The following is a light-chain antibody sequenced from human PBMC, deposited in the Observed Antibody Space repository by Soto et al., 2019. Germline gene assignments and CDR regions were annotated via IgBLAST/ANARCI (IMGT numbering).Light chain of an antibody. CDR3: SSYTSSSTLV. J-gene: IGLJ2*01. V-gene: IGLV2-14*01. CDR1: SSDVGRYNY. CDR2: EVS. Sequence: QSALTQPASVSGSPGQSITISCTGSSSDVGRYNYVSWYQQHPGKAHKLMIYEVSNRPSGVSNRFSGSKSGNTASLTISGLQAEDEADYYCSSYTSSSTLVFGGGTQLTVL.